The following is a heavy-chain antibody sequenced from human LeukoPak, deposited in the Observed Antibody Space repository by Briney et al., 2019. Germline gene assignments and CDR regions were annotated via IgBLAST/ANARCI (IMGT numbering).Heavy chain of an antibody. D-gene: IGHD3-3*01. CDR1: GGTFSSYA. J-gene: IGHJ4*02. CDR3: ARAPTSCYDFVR. V-gene: IGHV1-69*13. CDR2: IIPIFATT. Sequence: SVKVSCKASGGTFSSYAISWVRQAPGQGLEWMGGIIPIFATTNYAQKFQGRVTISADESTSTAYMELSSLRSEDTAISYCARAPTSCYDFVRWGQETLVTVSS.